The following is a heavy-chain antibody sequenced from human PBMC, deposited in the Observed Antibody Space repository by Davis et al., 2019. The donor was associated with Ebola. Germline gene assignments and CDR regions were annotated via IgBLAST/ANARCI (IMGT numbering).Heavy chain of an antibody. Sequence: PSETLSLTCTVSGGSISHYFWSWLRQPPGKRLEWIGYVSYTGTTDYKPSLKSRVTMSVDMSKNQFSLNLSSVTAADTAVYYCAREKHDSSAYSLDYRGQGTPVTVSS. CDR1: GGSISHYF. CDR3: AREKHDSSAYSLDY. CDR2: VSYTGTT. D-gene: IGHD3-22*01. V-gene: IGHV4-59*01. J-gene: IGHJ4*02.